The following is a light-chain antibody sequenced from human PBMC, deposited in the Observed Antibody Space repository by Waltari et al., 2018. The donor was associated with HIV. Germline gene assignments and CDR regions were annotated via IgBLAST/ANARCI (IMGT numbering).Light chain of an antibody. Sequence: EVVLTQSPDLHSVTPNEKVTINCRASQGIGDSLHWYQQKPDQSPKLLFKFASQSISGVPSRFSGSGSGTDVTLTINSLEAEDAATYYCHQTGSLPLTFGGGTKVEIK. CDR1: QGIGDS. V-gene: IGKV6-21*02. J-gene: IGKJ4*01. CDR2: FAS. CDR3: HQTGSLPLT.